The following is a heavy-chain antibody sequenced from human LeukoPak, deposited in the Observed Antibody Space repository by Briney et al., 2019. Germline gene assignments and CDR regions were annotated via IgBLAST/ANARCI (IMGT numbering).Heavy chain of an antibody. CDR3: AKDPAAAGTAEYFHQ. CDR2: LRGGGADT. D-gene: IGHD6-13*01. J-gene: IGHJ1*01. Sequence: GGSLRLSCAASGFTFSSYALTWVRQAPGKGLEWVSALRGGGADTYHADSVKGRFTIFRDSSKNTLYLQMNSLRAEDTAVYYCAKDPAAAGTAEYFHQWGQGTLVTVSS. CDR1: GFTFSSYA. V-gene: IGHV3-23*01.